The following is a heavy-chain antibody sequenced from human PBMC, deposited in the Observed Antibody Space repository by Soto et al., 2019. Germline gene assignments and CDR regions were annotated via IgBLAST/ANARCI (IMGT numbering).Heavy chain of an antibody. CDR3: VRGGVPGSGVWGRFNP. CDR2: SVGGGDP. D-gene: IGHD3-3*01. V-gene: IGHV3-23*01. J-gene: IGHJ5*02. CDR1: GFTFSIYG. Sequence: EVQMLESGGGLVQRGGSLRLSCATSGFTFSIYGISWVRQAPGKGLARVSSVGGGDPYYPDHVKGRFTISRDKSKDTVCLQMGSLKDEERALYYCVRGGVPGSGVWGRFNPWGQGTLVIVSS.